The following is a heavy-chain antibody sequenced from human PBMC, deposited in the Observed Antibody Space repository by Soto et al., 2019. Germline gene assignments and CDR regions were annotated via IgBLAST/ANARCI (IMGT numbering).Heavy chain of an antibody. CDR1: GFYLSTSEVG. V-gene: IGHV2-5*02. CDR2: IYWDDDK. CDR3: AYLPCSGGSCYWFSFSGMDV. D-gene: IGHD2-15*01. J-gene: IGHJ6*02. Sequence: QITLKESGPTLVNPTQPLTLTCTFSGFYLSTSEVGVAWIRQPQGKALECLALIYWDDDKRYRPSLESRLTITKDTSKNQVVLTMTNMDSVDTATYYCAYLPCSGGSCYWFSFSGMDVWGQGTTVTVSS.